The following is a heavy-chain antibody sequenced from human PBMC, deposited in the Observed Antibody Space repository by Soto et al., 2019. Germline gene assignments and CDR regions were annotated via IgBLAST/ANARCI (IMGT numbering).Heavy chain of an antibody. CDR1: GFTFSSSG. CDR3: AKDIRSSGWYWGFDY. D-gene: IGHD6-19*01. CDR2: ISYDGSNK. Sequence: QVQLVESGGGVVQPGRSLRLSCAASGFTFSSSGMHWVRQAPGKGLEWVAVISYDGSNKYYADSVKGRFTISRDNSKNTLYLQMNSLRAEDTAVYYCAKDIRSSGWYWGFDYWGQGTLVTVSS. J-gene: IGHJ4*02. V-gene: IGHV3-30*18.